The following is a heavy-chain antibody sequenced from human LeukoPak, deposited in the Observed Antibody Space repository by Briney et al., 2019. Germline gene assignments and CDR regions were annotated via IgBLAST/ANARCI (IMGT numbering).Heavy chain of an antibody. Sequence: QSGGSLRLSGAAFGFTFSTTGLHWVRQSPGKGREGVAMISPDGSTTFYTDSMKGRLTISRDNSNNTPYLQMNSMSLEATALYYCATEGEEWTNFDYWGKGTMVTVSS. CDR3: ATEGEEWTNFDY. CDR1: GFTFSTTG. V-gene: IGHV3-30*04. D-gene: IGHD3-3*01. CDR2: ISPDGSTT. J-gene: IGHJ4*02.